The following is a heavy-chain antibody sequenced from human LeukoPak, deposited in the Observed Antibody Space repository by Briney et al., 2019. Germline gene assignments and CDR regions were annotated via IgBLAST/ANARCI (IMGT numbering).Heavy chain of an antibody. J-gene: IGHJ4*02. CDR1: GFTFSSYA. CDR2: ISGSGGSK. D-gene: IGHD2-2*01. Sequence: PGGSLRLSCAASGFTFSSYAMSWVRQAPGKGLEWVSAISGSGGSKYYADSVKGRFTISRDNSKNTLYLQMNSLRAEDTAVYYCAKDGETYCSSTSCKPDYWGQGTLVTVSS. CDR3: AKDGETYCSSTSCKPDY. V-gene: IGHV3-23*01.